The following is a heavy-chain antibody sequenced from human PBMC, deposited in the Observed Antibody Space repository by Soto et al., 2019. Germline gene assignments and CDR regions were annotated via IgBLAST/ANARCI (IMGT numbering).Heavy chain of an antibody. D-gene: IGHD1-7*01. V-gene: IGHV3-23*01. CDR2: ISSNGGRT. Sequence: GGSLRLSCAASGFTFSVYAMSWVRQAPWKGLEWVSAISSNGGRTFYADSLRGRFTISRDNSKSALYLQMNNLRAEDTAIYYCAKYSELPYEAYLQQWGQGTLVTVSS. J-gene: IGHJ1*01. CDR1: GFTFSVYA. CDR3: AKYSELPYEAYLQQ.